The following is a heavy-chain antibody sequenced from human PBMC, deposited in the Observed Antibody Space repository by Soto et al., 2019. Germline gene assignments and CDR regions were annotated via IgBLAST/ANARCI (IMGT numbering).Heavy chain of an antibody. CDR1: DGSLSPNY. J-gene: IGHJ1*01. D-gene: IGHD2-2*01. CDR3: VRLGAFYQAMDS. CDR2: IYYAGTT. Sequence: TSETLSLTCTVSDGSLSPNYWSWIRQPPGKGLEWLGYIYYAGTTAYNPSLQSRVSISLDTSKNEVSLKLTSVTAADTAVYFCVRLGAFYQAMDSWGQGTLVTVSS. V-gene: IGHV4-59*08.